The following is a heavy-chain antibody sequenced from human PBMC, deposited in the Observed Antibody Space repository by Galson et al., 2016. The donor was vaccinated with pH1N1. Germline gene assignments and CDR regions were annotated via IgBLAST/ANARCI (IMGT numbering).Heavy chain of an antibody. J-gene: IGHJ4*02. CDR3: ARGSGYSGYDPEYYFDY. Sequence: SVKVSCKASGYIFTGYYMHWVRQAPGQGLEWMGWINPNSGGRNYAQKFQGRVTMTRDTSISTAYMELSRLRSDDTAVYSCARGSGYSGYDPEYYFDYWGQGTLVTVSS. D-gene: IGHD5-12*01. V-gene: IGHV1-2*02. CDR2: INPNSGGR. CDR1: GYIFTGYY.